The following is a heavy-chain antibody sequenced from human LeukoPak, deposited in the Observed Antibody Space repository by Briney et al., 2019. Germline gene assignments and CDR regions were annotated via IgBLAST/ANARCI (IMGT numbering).Heavy chain of an antibody. D-gene: IGHD5-12*01. CDR3: AKDIDHSGYDLPKGY. V-gene: IGHV3-43*02. CDR2: ISGDGGST. CDR1: GFTFDDYA. J-gene: IGHJ4*02. Sequence: QAGGSLRLSCAASGFTFDDYAMHWVRQAPGKGLEWVSLISGDGGSTYYADSVKGRFTISRDNSKNSLYLQMNSLRTEDTVLYYCAKDIDHSGYDLPKGYWGQGTLVTVSS.